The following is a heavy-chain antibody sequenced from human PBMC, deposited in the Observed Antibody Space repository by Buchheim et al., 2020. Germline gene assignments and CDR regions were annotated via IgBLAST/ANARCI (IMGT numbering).Heavy chain of an antibody. D-gene: IGHD3-22*01. J-gene: IGHJ4*02. CDR2: MYFSGST. Sequence: QVQLQESGPGLVKPSETLSLTCTVSGGSVSSGRYYWSWIRQPPGKGLEWIGCMYFSGSTNYNPSLKSRVTISVDTSQNQFSLKLSSLTAADTAVYYCARAPMIVVPFDYWGQGTL. CDR3: ARAPMIVVPFDY. CDR1: GGSVSSGRYY. V-gene: IGHV4-61*01.